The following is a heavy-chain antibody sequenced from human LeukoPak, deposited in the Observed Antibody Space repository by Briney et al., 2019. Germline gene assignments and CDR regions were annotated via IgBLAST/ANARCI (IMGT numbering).Heavy chain of an antibody. Sequence: GGSLRHSCAASGSTFNSYAMRWVRQAPGKGLEWVSAISGSGGSTYYADSVKGRFTISRANSKNTLYLQLNSLRAADTAVYYCAKDPGGSGPFDPWGQGTLVTVSS. CDR3: AKDPGGSGPFDP. J-gene: IGHJ5*02. CDR2: ISGSGGST. D-gene: IGHD6-19*01. CDR1: GSTFNSYA. V-gene: IGHV3-23*01.